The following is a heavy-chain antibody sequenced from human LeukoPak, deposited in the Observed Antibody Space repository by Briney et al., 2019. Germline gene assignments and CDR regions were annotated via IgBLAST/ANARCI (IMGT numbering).Heavy chain of an antibody. CDR3: ARVTNYFYYMDV. V-gene: IGHV3-21*01. CDR2: ISSGSSSI. D-gene: IGHD3-10*01. Sequence: PGGSLRLSCAASGFTFITFGMNWVRQAPGKGLEWVSSISSGSSSIHYADSGKGRFTISRDNAENSLYLDMNNLRAADTAISFCARVTNYFYYMDVWGKGTTVTVSS. J-gene: IGHJ6*03. CDR1: GFTFITFG.